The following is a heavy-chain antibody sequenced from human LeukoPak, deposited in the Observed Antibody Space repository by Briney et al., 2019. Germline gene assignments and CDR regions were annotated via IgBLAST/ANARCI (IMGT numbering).Heavy chain of an antibody. CDR2: VYSGGST. D-gene: IGHD3/OR15-3a*01. J-gene: IGHJ3*02. Sequence: GGSLRLSCAASGFTVSGNYMSWVRQAPGKGLEWVSVVYSGGSTYYADSVKGRFTISRDNSKNTLYLQMNSLRAEDTAVYYCARDSVDFDAFDIWGQGTMVTVSS. V-gene: IGHV3-66*01. CDR3: ARDSVDFDAFDI. CDR1: GFTVSGNY.